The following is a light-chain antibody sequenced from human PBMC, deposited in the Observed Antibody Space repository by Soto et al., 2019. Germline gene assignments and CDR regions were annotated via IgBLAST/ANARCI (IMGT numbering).Light chain of an antibody. CDR1: QSIGSY. CDR2: AAS. V-gene: IGKV1-39*01. CDR3: QQSYSTPRA. Sequence: DIQMTQSPSSLSASVGDRVTITCRASQSIGSYLNWYQHKPGKAPKLLIYAASSLQSGVPSRFSGSGSGTDFTLTISSLQPEDFAAYYCQQSYSTPRAFGQGTKVEIK. J-gene: IGKJ1*01.